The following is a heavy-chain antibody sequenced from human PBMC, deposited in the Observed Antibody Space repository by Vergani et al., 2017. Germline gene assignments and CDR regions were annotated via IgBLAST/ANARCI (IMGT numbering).Heavy chain of an antibody. CDR1: GFTFSSYG. CDR2: IRYDGSNK. J-gene: IGHJ6*02. Sequence: QVQLVESGGGVVQPGGSLRLSCAASGFTFSSYGMHWVRQAPGKGLGWVAFIRYDGSNKYYADSVKCRFNISRDNSKNTLYLQMNSLRAEDTAVYYCAKDGGMDFWGQGTTVTVSS. CDR3: AKDGGMDF. V-gene: IGHV3-30*02.